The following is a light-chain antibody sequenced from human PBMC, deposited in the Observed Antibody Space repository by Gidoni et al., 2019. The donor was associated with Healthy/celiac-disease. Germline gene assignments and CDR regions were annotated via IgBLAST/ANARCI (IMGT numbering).Light chain of an antibody. CDR2: DVS. Sequence: QSALTQPASVSGSPGQSITISCTGTSSYVGGYNYVSWYQQHPGKDPKLMIYDVSNRPSGVSNRFSGSKSGNTASLTISGLQAEDEADYYCSSYTSSSTYVFGTGTKVTVL. CDR3: SSYTSSSTYV. J-gene: IGLJ1*01. CDR1: SSYVGGYNY. V-gene: IGLV2-14*03.